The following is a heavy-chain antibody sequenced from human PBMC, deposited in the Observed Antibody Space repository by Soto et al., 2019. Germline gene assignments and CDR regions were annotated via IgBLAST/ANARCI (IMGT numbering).Heavy chain of an antibody. CDR3: ARHPERIAEIGWFDP. V-gene: IGHV3-48*01. D-gene: IGHD6-13*01. CDR1: GDSLWISS. Sequence: HWCSMKLASAASGDSLWISSMNWIRKAPGKGLEWVSYISSSSSTIYYADSVKGRFTISRDNAKNSLYLQMNSLRAEDTAVYYCARHPERIAEIGWFDPWGQGTLVTVSS. CDR2: ISSSSSTI. J-gene: IGHJ5*02.